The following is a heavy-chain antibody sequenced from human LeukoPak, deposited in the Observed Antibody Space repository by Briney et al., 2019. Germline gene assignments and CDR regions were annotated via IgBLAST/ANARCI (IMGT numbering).Heavy chain of an antibody. J-gene: IGHJ5*02. CDR3: ARLSITMVRGVIPNWFDP. V-gene: IGHV3-74*01. CDR2: INSDGRST. Sequence: GGSLRLSCAASGFTFSSYWMHWVRQAPGKGLVWVSRINSDGRSTSYADSVKGRFTISRDNAKNTLYLQMNSLRAEDTAVYYCARLSITMVRGVIPNWFDPWGQGTLVTVSS. CDR1: GFTFSSYW. D-gene: IGHD3-10*01.